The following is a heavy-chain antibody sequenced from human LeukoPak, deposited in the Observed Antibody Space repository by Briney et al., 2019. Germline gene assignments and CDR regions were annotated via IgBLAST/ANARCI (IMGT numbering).Heavy chain of an antibody. Sequence: GESLKISCKGSGYSFTSHWIGWVRQMPGKGLEWMGIIYPSDSDTRYNPSFQGQVTISADRSISTAYLQWSSLKASDTAMYYCARQSITIFGVPRGWFDPWGQGTLVTVSS. CDR3: ARQSITIFGVPRGWFDP. CDR1: GYSFTSHW. V-gene: IGHV5-51*01. CDR2: IYPSDSDT. J-gene: IGHJ5*02. D-gene: IGHD3-3*01.